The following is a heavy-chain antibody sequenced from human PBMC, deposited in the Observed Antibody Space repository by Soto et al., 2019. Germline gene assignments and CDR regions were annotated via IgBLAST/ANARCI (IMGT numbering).Heavy chain of an antibody. J-gene: IGHJ4*02. CDR3: ARAVGHSSGSFFVD. Sequence: ASVKVSCKASGYTFTSYGISWVRQAPGQGLEWMGWISAYNGNTNYAQKLQGRVTMTTDTSTSTAYVELRSLRSDDTAVYYCARAVGHSSGSFFVDWGQGTLVTVSS. CDR2: ISAYNGNT. CDR1: GYTFTSYG. D-gene: IGHD3-22*01. V-gene: IGHV1-18*01.